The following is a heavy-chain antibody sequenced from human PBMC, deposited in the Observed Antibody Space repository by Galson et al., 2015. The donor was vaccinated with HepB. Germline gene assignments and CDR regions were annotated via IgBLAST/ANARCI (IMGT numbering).Heavy chain of an antibody. V-gene: IGHV3-30*02. CDR3: AKDTHTASRAFDI. Sequence: SLRLSCAASGFTFSSYGMHWVRQAPGKGLEWVAFIRYDGSNKYYADSVKGRFTISRDNSKNTLYLQTNSLRAEDTAVYYCAKDTHTASRAFDIWGQGTMVTVSS. J-gene: IGHJ3*02. CDR1: GFTFSSYG. D-gene: IGHD2-15*01. CDR2: IRYDGSNK.